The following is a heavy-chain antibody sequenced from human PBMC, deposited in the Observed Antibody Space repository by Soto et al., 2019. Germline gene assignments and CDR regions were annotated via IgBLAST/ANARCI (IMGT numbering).Heavy chain of an antibody. CDR2: IWSDGNNK. J-gene: IGHJ6*02. CDR3: ARDAQYLAHYGEDV. D-gene: IGHD4-4*01. CDR1: GFPLTSHG. Sequence: GGSLRLSCVASGFPLTSHGMHWVRQAPGKGLEWVAHIWSDGNNKYYADSVKGRFTVSRDSSENMVYLQMNSLRAEDTVVYYCARDAQYLAHYGEDVWGQGSTVTVPS. V-gene: IGHV3-33*01.